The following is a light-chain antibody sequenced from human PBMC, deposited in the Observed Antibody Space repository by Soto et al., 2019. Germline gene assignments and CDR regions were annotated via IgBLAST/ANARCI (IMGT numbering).Light chain of an antibody. CDR3: SSFSSSTTLYV. CDR2: EVS. V-gene: IGLV2-14*01. CDR1: SXDVGGYKY. Sequence: QSALTQPASVSGSPGQSNTISCTGTSXDVGGYKYVSWYQHHADKAPKLMIYEVSNRPSGVSNRFSGSKSGNTASLTIYGLQAEDEADYYCSSFSSSTTLYVFGTGTKVTVL. J-gene: IGLJ1*01.